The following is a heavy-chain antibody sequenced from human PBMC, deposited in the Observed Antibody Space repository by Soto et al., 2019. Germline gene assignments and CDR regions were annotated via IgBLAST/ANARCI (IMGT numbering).Heavy chain of an antibody. CDR3: EHSPGGGDLFAF. Sequence: SGPYAGEPTQTLTLTCTFSGFSLSTSGLGVGWIRQPPGKALEWLALIYWNDDKRYSPSLKARLTITKDTSKNQVVLTMTNMDPVDTATYFCEHSPGGGDLFAFWARGTLVPVSS. CDR1: GFSLSTSGLG. CDR2: IYWNDDK. J-gene: IGHJ4*02. V-gene: IGHV2-5*01. D-gene: IGHD3-10*01.